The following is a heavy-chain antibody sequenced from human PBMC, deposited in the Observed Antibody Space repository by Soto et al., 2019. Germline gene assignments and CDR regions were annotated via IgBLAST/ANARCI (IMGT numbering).Heavy chain of an antibody. V-gene: IGHV4-31*03. J-gene: IGHJ5*02. CDR2: IYYSGST. D-gene: IGHD2-2*01. Sequence: SETLSLTCTVSGGSISSGGYYWSWIRQHPGKGLEWIGYIYYSGSTYYDPSLKSRVTISVDTSKNQFSLKLSSVTAADTAVYYCARGSIVVVPASAQPWFDPWGQGTLVTVSS. CDR1: GGSISSGGYY. CDR3: ARGSIVVVPASAQPWFDP.